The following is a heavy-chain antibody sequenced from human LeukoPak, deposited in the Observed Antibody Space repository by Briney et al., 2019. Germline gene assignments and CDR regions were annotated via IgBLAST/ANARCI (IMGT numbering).Heavy chain of an antibody. V-gene: IGHV4-39*01. CDR1: GGSISSSSYY. CDR2: IYYSGST. CDR3: ARLRHYYYMDV. Sequence: SETLSLTCTVSGGSISSSSYYWGWIRQPPGKGLEWIGSIYYSGSTYYNPSLKSRVTISVDTSKNQFSLKLSSVTAADTAVYYCARLRHYYYMDVWGKGTTVTVSS. J-gene: IGHJ6*03.